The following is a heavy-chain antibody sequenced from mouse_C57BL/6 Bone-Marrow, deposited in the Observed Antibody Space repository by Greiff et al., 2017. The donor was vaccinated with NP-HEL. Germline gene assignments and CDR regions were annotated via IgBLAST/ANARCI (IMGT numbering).Heavy chain of an antibody. Sequence: QVQLQQSGAELARPGASVKLSCKASGYTFTSYGISWVKQRTGQGLEWIGEIYPRSGNTYYNEKFKGKATLTADKSSSTAYMELRSLTSEDSAVYFCASGDYYGSTFDYWGQGTTLTVSS. CDR2: IYPRSGNT. CDR1: GYTFTSYG. CDR3: ASGDYYGSTFDY. D-gene: IGHD1-1*01. V-gene: IGHV1-81*01. J-gene: IGHJ2*01.